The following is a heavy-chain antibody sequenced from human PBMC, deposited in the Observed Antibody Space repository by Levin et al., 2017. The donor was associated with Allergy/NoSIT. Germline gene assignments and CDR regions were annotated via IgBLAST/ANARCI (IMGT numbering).Heavy chain of an antibody. CDR2: IRNKAHGGTT. CDR1: GFTFGDYA. J-gene: IGHJ4*02. V-gene: IGHV3-49*04. Sequence: GGSLRLSCTGSGFTFGDYAMSWVRQAPGKGLEWVGFIRNKAHGGTTEYAAPVKGRLTISRDDYKSIAYLQMNSLKTEDTAVYFCARGGPPNYDYNWGSYRDGYFDYWGQGTLVTVSS. CDR3: ARGGPPNYDYNWGSYRDGYFDY. D-gene: IGHD3-16*02.